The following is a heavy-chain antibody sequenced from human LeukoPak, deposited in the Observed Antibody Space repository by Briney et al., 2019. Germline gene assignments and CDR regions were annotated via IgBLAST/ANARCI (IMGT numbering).Heavy chain of an antibody. V-gene: IGHV4-59*08. Sequence: SETLSLTCTVSGASIRSYYWSWIRQPPGKGLEWIAYMYYSESPNYNPSLKSRVSMSGDSSRNQFSLKLNSVTAADTAVYYCARLAAAGYYYYYYMDVWGKGTTVTVSS. CDR1: GASIRSYY. CDR2: MYYSESP. D-gene: IGHD6-13*01. J-gene: IGHJ6*03. CDR3: ARLAAAGYYYYYYMDV.